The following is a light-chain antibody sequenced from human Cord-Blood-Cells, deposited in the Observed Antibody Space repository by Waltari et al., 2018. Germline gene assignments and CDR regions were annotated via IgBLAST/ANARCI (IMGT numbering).Light chain of an antibody. CDR1: QSISSY. CDR2: AAS. J-gene: IGKJ2*03. Sequence: DIQMTQTPSSLSASVGDRVTITCRASQSISSYLNWYQQKPGNAPKLLIYAASSLQSGVPSRFSGSGSGTDFTLTISSPQPEDFATYYCQQSYSTLYSCGQGTKVEIK. V-gene: IGKV1-39*01. CDR3: QQSYSTLYS.